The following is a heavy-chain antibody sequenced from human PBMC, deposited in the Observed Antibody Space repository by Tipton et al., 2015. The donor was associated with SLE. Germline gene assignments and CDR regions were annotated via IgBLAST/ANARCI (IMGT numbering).Heavy chain of an antibody. CDR2: IYYSGNT. Sequence: TLSLTCTVSGGSMKSSGYYWGWIRQPPRMGLEWIGTIYYSGNTYYNLSLKSRVTISVDTSKNQFSLKLTSVTATDTAVYYCARRGRIAVAGHVFDTWGQGTMVTVSS. J-gene: IGHJ3*02. D-gene: IGHD6-19*01. CDR3: ARRGRIAVAGHVFDT. CDR1: GGSMKSSGYY. V-gene: IGHV4-39*01.